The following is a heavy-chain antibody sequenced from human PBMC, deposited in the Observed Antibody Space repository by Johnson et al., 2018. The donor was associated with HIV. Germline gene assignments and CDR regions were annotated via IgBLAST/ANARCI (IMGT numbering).Heavy chain of an antibody. CDR2: INWNGGST. D-gene: IGHD1-26*01. J-gene: IGHJ3*02. V-gene: IGHV3-20*04. CDR1: GFTFDDYG. CDR3: ARGGSGSYWGYLTDAFAI. Sequence: VQLVESGGGVVRPGGSLRLSCAASGFTFDDYGMSWVRQAPGKGLEWVSGINWNGGSTGYADSMKGRFTISRDNAKNSLYLQMNSLRAEDTALYFCARGGSGSYWGYLTDAFAIWCQGTMVTFSS.